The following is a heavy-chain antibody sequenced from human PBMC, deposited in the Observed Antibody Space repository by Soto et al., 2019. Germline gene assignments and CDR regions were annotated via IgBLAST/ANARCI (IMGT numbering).Heavy chain of an antibody. CDR1: GFTFSSYA. V-gene: IGHV3-23*01. D-gene: IGHD3-10*01. CDR3: GRGDRGGSGSPASYYYAGVDV. CDR2: VSAGGDMT. Sequence: DVQLLESGGHLVQPGGSLRLSCAASGFTFSSYAMSWVRQAPGKGLEWVSSVSAGGDMTYYSDSVKGRFTISRDNSNNALCLQMSSLRIEDAALYYCGRGDRGGSGSPASYYYAGVDVWGQGATVTVS. J-gene: IGHJ6*02.